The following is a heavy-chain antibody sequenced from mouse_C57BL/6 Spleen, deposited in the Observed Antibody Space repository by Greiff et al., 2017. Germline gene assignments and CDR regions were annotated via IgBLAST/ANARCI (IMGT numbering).Heavy chain of an antibody. CDR1: GYAFSSSW. J-gene: IGHJ2*01. CDR3: ALTGTFYYFDY. Sequence: VQLQQSGPELVKPGASVKISCKASGYAFSSSWMNWVKQRPGKGLEWIGRIYPGDGDTNYNGKFKGKATLTADKSSSTAYMQLSSLTSEDSAVYFWALTGTFYYFDYWGQGTTLTVSS. CDR2: IYPGDGDT. V-gene: IGHV1-82*01. D-gene: IGHD4-1*01.